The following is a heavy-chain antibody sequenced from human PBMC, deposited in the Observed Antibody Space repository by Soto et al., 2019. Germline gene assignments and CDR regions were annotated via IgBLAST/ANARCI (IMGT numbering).Heavy chain of an antibody. V-gene: IGHV5-51*01. CDR1: GYSFTSYW. CDR3: ARHSLSTIFGVVSSKLDV. Sequence: PGESLKISCKGSGYSFTSYWIGWVRQMPGKGLEWMGITYPGDSDTRYSPSFQGQVTISADKSISTAYLQWSSLKASDTAMYYCARHSLSTIFGVVSSKLDVWGQGTTVTVSS. D-gene: IGHD3-3*01. J-gene: IGHJ6*02. CDR2: TYPGDSDT.